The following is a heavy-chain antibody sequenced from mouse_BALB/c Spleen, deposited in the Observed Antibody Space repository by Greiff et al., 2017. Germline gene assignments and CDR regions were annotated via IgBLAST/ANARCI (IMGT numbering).Heavy chain of an antibody. J-gene: IGHJ3*01. CDR2: ISYDGSN. Sequence: EVQLQESGPGLVKPSQSLSLTCSVTGYSITSGYYWNWIRQFPGNKLEWMGYISYDGSNNYNPSLKNRISITRDTSKNQFFLKLNSVTTEDTATYYCAREGPGSPWFAYWGQGTLVTVSA. D-gene: IGHD3-1*01. V-gene: IGHV3-6*02. CDR3: AREGPGSPWFAY. CDR1: GYSITSGYY.